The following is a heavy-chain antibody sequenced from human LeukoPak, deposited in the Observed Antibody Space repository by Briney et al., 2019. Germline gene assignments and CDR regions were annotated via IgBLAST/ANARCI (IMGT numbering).Heavy chain of an antibody. V-gene: IGHV4-61*08. CDR3: ARGGYCSSTSCGYYYYYMDV. J-gene: IGHJ6*03. CDR2: IYYSGST. CDR1: GGSISSGGYY. D-gene: IGHD2-2*03. Sequence: SETLSLTCTVSGGSISSGGYYWSWIRQPPGKGLEWIGYIYYSGSTNYNPSLKSRVTISVDTSKNQFSLKLSSVTAADTAVYYCARGGYCSSTSCGYYYYYMDVWGKGTTVTVSS.